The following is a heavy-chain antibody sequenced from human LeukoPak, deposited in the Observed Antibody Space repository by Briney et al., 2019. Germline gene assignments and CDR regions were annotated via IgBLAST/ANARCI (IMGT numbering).Heavy chain of an antibody. CDR1: GGSISSYY. CDR3: ARDGSKDIVVVVAAIYFDL. V-gene: IGHV4-4*07. Sequence: SETLSLTCTVSGGSISSYYWSWTRQPAGKGLEWIGRIYTSGSTNYNPSLKSRVTMSVDTSKNQFSLKLSSVTAADTAVYYCARDGSKDIVVVVAAIYFDLWGRGTLVTVSS. CDR2: IYTSGST. D-gene: IGHD2-15*01. J-gene: IGHJ2*01.